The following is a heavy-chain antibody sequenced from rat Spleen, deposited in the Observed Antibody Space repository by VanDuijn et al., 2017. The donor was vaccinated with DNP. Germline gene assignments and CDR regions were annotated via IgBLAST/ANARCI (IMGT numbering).Heavy chain of an antibody. J-gene: IGHJ2*01. Sequence: EVQVVESGGGLVQPGRSLKLSCAASGCTFTNYYRGWVRQAPRTGLEWVASIIYDVSDSYYGGSVKGRFTISRDNAKSSLYLQMNSLRSEDTATYYCARRDTTAQTFDYWGQGVMVTVSS. CDR3: ARRDTTAQTFDY. CDR1: GCTFTNYY. V-gene: IGHV5-22*01. D-gene: IGHD1-6*01. CDR2: IIYDVSDS.